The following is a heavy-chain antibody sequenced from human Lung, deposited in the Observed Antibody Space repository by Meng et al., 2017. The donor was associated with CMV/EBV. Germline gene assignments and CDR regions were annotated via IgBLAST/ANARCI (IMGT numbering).Heavy chain of an antibody. J-gene: IGHJ4*02. CDR1: GGAVSDGNYH. CDR2: TWSGRGT. D-gene: IGHD5-12*01. Sequence: GSLRLXCIVSGGAVSDGNYHWNWVRQPPGKGLEWIGQTWSGRGTYYSPSLESRLTISVDTSKNQFSLHLTSVTAADTAIYYCATLIAGYGGRGSGGKGTLITVSS. CDR3: ATLIAGYGGRGS. V-gene: IGHV4-61*01.